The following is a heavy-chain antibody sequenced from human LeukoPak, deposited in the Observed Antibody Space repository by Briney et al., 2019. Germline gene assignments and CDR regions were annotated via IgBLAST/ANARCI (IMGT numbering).Heavy chain of an antibody. J-gene: IGHJ4*02. CDR2: INAGNGNT. D-gene: IGHD3-9*01. CDR3: AREHDTLTGMSFDY. CDR1: GYTFTGYY. V-gene: IGHV1-3*01. Sequence: ASVKVSCKASGYTFTGYYMHWVRQAPGQGLEWMGWINAGNGNTKYSQKFQGRVTISRDTSASTVYMELSSLRSEDTAVYYCAREHDTLTGMSFDYWGQGTLVTVSS.